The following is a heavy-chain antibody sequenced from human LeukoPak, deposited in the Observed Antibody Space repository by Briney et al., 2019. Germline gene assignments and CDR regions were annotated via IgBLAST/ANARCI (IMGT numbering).Heavy chain of an antibody. V-gene: IGHV2-5*01. CDR1: GFSLTTNGMA. D-gene: IGHD2-15*01. Sequence: SGPTLVKPTQTLTLTCTFSGFSLTTNGMAVAWIRQPPGKALEWLGVIYWNDDKRYSPSLQSRLTITQDTSTSQVVLTLANMDPLDAATYYCAHARDITAYPRDWGQGILVTVSS. CDR2: IYWNDDK. CDR3: AHARDITAYPRD. J-gene: IGHJ4*02.